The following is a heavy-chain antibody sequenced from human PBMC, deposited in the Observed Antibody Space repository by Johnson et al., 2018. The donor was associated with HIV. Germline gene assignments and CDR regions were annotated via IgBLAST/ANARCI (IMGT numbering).Heavy chain of an antibody. CDR1: GFTFSDYY. CDR2: ISSSGSGGST. D-gene: IGHD5-24*01. J-gene: IGHJ3*02. V-gene: IGHV3-11*01. Sequence: QVQLVESGGGLVQPGGSLRLSCAASGFTFSDYYMSWIRQAPGKGLEWVSYISSSGSGGSTYYADSVKGRFTISRDNSKNTLYLQINSLRAEYTAVYYCAKVLSVEMAHNSGGAFDIWGQGTMVTVSS. CDR3: AKVLSVEMAHNSGGAFDI.